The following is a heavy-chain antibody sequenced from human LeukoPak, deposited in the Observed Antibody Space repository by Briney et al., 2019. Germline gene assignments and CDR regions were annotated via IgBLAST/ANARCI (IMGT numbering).Heavy chain of an antibody. V-gene: IGHV3-53*01. Sequence: GGSLRLSCAASGFTVSSNYMSWVRQAPGKGLEWVSVIYSGGSTYYADSVKGRFTISRDNSKNTLYLQMNSLRAEDTAVYYCARVGDGDCPGYFDYWGQGTLVTVSS. CDR1: GFTVSSNY. CDR2: IYSGGST. CDR3: ARVGDGDCPGYFDY. J-gene: IGHJ4*02. D-gene: IGHD2-21*02.